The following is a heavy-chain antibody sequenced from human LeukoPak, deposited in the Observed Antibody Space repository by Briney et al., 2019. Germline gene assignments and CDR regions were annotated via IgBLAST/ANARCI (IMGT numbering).Heavy chain of an antibody. D-gene: IGHD6-25*01. V-gene: IGHV3-23*01. Sequence: GGSLRLSCTASGFTFSSYAMYWVRQAPGKGLEWVSGIFGSGGSAHYADSVKGRFPISRDNSQNTVYLQMNSLSAEDTAVYYCGKTTTGYSSGRNPAWPVDYWGQGTLVTVSS. CDR1: GFTFSSYA. J-gene: IGHJ4*02. CDR2: IFGSGGSA. CDR3: GKTTTGYSSGRNPAWPVDY.